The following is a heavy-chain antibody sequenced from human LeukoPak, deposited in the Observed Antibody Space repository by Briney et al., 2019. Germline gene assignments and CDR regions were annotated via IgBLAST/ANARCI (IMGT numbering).Heavy chain of an antibody. CDR3: ARVSRSGYYTGRCDY. J-gene: IGHJ4*02. V-gene: IGHV3-33*01. D-gene: IGHD3-3*01. CDR1: GFPFSVYG. CDR2: IGHDGSFK. Sequence: GGSLRLSCAASGFPFSVYGMHWVRQAPGKGLEWVAVIGHDGSFKESADAVKGRFTISRDNPKNTLYLHMSSLRAEDTAVYYCARVSRSGYYTGRCDYWGLGTLVTVSS.